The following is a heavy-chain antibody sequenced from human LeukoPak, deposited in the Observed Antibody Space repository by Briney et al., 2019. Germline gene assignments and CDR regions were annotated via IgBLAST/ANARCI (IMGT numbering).Heavy chain of an antibody. Sequence: SETLSLTCTVSGGSISSYYWSWIRQPPGKGLEWIGSIYYSGSTYYNPSLKSRVTISVDTSKNQLSLKLSSVTAADTAVYYCARSGPSLYSSGWYSAFDIWGQGTMVTVSS. J-gene: IGHJ3*02. D-gene: IGHD6-19*01. CDR1: GGSISSYY. CDR2: IYYSGST. CDR3: ARSGPSLYSSGWYSAFDI. V-gene: IGHV4-59*12.